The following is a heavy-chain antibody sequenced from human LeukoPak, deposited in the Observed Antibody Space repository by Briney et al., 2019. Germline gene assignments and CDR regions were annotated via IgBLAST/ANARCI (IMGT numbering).Heavy chain of an antibody. V-gene: IGHV3-23*01. Sequence: GGSLRLSCAASGFAFSDYAMSWVRQAPGKGLEWVSAVSASGASTYYADSVEGRFSISRENSKRTLFLQMNSLRVGDTAIYYCAKAGSRQLEDYWGQGTLVTISS. D-gene: IGHD1-1*01. CDR1: GFAFSDYA. CDR3: AKAGSRQLEDY. J-gene: IGHJ4*02. CDR2: VSASGAST.